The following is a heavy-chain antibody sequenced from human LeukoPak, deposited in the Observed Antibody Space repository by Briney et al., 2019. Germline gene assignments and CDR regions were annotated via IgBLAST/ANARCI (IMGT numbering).Heavy chain of an antibody. V-gene: IGHV3-66*01. Sequence: PGGSLRLSCVASGFTVNNNHESWVRQAPGKGLEWVSIIYNDGNTYYADSVKGRFTISRDTSMNTLHLQMYSLRAEDTAVYYCIGYGGYSVWGQGTLVTVSS. CDR2: IYNDGNT. D-gene: IGHD4-23*01. CDR3: IGYGGYSV. CDR1: GFTVNNNH. J-gene: IGHJ4*02.